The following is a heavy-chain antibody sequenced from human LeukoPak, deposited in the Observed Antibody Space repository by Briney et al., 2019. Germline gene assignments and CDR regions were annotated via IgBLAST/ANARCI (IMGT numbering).Heavy chain of an antibody. CDR2: IRQDGSDK. Sequence: GGSLRLSCAASGFTFNSYWMSWVRQAPEKGLEWLANIRQDGSDKQYVDSVKGRFTISRDNAKNSLYLQMNSLSAEDTAVYYCARHSRGSPIDDWGQGTLVTVSS. CDR3: ARHSRGSPIDD. D-gene: IGHD2-15*01. CDR1: GFTFNSYW. V-gene: IGHV3-7*01. J-gene: IGHJ4*02.